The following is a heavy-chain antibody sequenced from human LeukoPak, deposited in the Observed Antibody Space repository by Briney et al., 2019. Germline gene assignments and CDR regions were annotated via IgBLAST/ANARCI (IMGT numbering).Heavy chain of an antibody. Sequence: PGGSLRLSCAASGFTFSSYAMHWVRQAPGKGLEWVAVISYDGSNKYYADSVKGRFTISRDNSKNTLYLQMNSLRAEDTAVYYCAREGVSNGDWGQGTLVTVSS. J-gene: IGHJ4*02. CDR2: ISYDGSNK. CDR3: AREGVSNGD. V-gene: IGHV3-30*04. D-gene: IGHD2-8*01. CDR1: GFTFSSYA.